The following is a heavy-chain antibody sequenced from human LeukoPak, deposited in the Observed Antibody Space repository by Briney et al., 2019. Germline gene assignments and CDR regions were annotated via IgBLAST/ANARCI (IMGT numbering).Heavy chain of an antibody. V-gene: IGHV3-7*03. CDR3: ARGHHGLDV. J-gene: IGHJ6*02. Sequence: GGSLRLSCAASGFTFSTYWMSWVRQVPGKGLEWVANIKEDGSDKYYADSVKGRFTISRDNSKNTLYLQMNSLRAEDTAIYFCARGHHGLDVWGQGTTVTVSS. CDR1: GFTFSTYW. CDR2: IKEDGSDK. D-gene: IGHD1-14*01.